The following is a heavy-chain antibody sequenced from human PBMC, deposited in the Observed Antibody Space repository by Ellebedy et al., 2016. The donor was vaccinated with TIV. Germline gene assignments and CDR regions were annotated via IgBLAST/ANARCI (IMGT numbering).Heavy chain of an antibody. CDR2: IKSKTDGGTT. D-gene: IGHD1-26*01. CDR1: GFTFSNAW. Sequence: GGSLRLXXAAPGFTFSNAWMSWVRQAPGKGLEWVGRIKSKTDGGTTDYAAPVKGRFTISRDDSKNTLYLQMNSLKTEDTAVYYCTTDQGLGGSYYSYYYGMDVWGQGTTVTVSS. V-gene: IGHV3-15*01. CDR3: TTDQGLGGSYYSYYYGMDV. J-gene: IGHJ6*02.